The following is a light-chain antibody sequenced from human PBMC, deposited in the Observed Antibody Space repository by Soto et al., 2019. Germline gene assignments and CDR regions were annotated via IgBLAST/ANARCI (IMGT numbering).Light chain of an antibody. CDR3: QQYYSTQWT. CDR1: QSISGTY. Sequence: VLKQSPGTLSLTSGERATLSCGASQSISGTYVAWYQQKPGQAPRLLIYGASTRATGIPARFSGSGSGTEFTLTIRSLQAEDVAVYYCQQYYSTQWTFGQGTQVAIK. V-gene: IGKV3D-7*01. CDR2: GAS. J-gene: IGKJ1*01.